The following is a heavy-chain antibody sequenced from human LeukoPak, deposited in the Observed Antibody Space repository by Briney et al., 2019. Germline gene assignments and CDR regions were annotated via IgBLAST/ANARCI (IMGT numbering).Heavy chain of an antibody. CDR2: INANAGST. Sequence: PSGGSLILSCAASGFAFNFYAMSWVRQAPGKGLEWISTINANAGSTYYADSVKGRFSISRDNSRNTVYLQMNSLRAEDTAVYYCARRPEYGGTPTFDYWGQGTLVTVSS. D-gene: IGHD4-23*01. CDR3: ARRPEYGGTPTFDY. J-gene: IGHJ4*02. V-gene: IGHV3-23*01. CDR1: GFAFNFYA.